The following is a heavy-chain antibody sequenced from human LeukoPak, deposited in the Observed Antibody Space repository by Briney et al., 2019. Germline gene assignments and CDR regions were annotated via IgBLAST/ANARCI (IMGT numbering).Heavy chain of an antibody. J-gene: IGHJ4*01. Sequence: GASVKVSCKASGYTFISYDINWVRQATGQGLEWMGWMSPNSGNTGYAQKFQGRITMTKSTSISTAYMELSDQESEDTAVYYCARTPPDYGIDYWGHGTLVTVSS. CDR3: ARTPPDYGIDY. V-gene: IGHV1-8*01. CDR2: MSPNSGNT. D-gene: IGHD4-17*01. CDR1: GYTFISYD.